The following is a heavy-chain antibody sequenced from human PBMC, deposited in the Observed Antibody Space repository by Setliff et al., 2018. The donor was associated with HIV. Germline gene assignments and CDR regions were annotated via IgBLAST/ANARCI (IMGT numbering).Heavy chain of an antibody. CDR2: IYYTGST. V-gene: IGHV4-59*12. D-gene: IGHD3-22*01. CDR1: GASINSYF. CDR3: ARDDDKLFDY. J-gene: IGHJ4*02. Sequence: LSLTCTVSGASINSYFWSWIRQPPGKGPEWLGYIYYTGSTNYNPALESRVIISVDMSKNQFSLKLTSVTAADTAVYYCARDDDKLFDYWGQGALVTVPS.